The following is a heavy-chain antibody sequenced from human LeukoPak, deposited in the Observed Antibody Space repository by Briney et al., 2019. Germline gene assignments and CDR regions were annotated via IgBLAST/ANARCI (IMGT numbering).Heavy chain of an antibody. V-gene: IGHV3-9*01. Sequence: GRSLRLSCAASGFTFDDYAMHWVRQAPGKGLEWVSGISWNSGSIGYADSVKGRFTISRDNAKNSLYLQMNSLRAEDTALYYCAKEVTVTTDNWLDPWGQGTLVTVSS. CDR3: AKEVTVTTDNWLDP. CDR2: ISWNSGSI. CDR1: GFTFDDYA. J-gene: IGHJ5*02. D-gene: IGHD4-17*01.